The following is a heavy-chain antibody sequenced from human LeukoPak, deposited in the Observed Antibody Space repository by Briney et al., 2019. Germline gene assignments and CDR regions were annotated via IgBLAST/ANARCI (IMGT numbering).Heavy chain of an antibody. CDR3: TRGPIDLWLHNGMDV. J-gene: IGHJ6*02. Sequence: PGGSLRLSCTAFGFIFGDHAMSWVRQAPGKGLEWVGFIRSKAYRGTTEYAASVKGRLTISRDDSIGIAHLQMNSLRTEDTAVYYCTRGPIDLWLHNGMDVWGQGTTVIVSS. V-gene: IGHV3-49*04. D-gene: IGHD3-10*01. CDR1: GFIFGDHA. CDR2: IRSKAYRGTT.